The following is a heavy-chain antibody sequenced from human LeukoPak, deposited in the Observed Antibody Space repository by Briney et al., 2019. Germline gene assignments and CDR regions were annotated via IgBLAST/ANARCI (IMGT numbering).Heavy chain of an antibody. V-gene: IGHV3-7*03. J-gene: IGHJ4*02. CDR2: IKQSGSEK. CDR1: GFTFSSYW. D-gene: IGHD3-10*01. Sequence: GGSLRLSCAASGFTFSSYWMSWVRQAPGKGLEWVANIKQSGSEKYYVDSVKGRFTISRDNSKNTLYLQMNSLRAEDTAVYYCAKTGNSFGELLYPDYWGQGTLVTVSS. CDR3: AKTGNSFGELLYPDY.